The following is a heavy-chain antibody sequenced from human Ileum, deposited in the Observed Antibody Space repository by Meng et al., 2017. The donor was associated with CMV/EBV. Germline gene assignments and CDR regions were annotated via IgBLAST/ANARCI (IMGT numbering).Heavy chain of an antibody. CDR3: ASPSPLAMSGVVLSAFYYGLDV. V-gene: IGHV3-48*03. Sequence: GESLKISCAASGFTFSKFEMTWVRQAPGKGLEWLSYINYSGSTILHADSVKGRFTVSRDNAKNSLYLQMNSLRVEDTGIYYCASPSPLAMSGVVLSAFYYGLDVWGQGTAVTVSS. CDR2: INYSGSTI. D-gene: IGHD3-3*01. CDR1: GFTFSKFE. J-gene: IGHJ6*02.